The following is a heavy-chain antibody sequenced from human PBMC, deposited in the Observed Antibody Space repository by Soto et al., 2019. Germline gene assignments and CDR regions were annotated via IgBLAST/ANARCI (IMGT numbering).Heavy chain of an antibody. J-gene: IGHJ6*02. D-gene: IGHD6-19*01. V-gene: IGHV1-18*01. CDR1: GYTFTSYG. CDR2: ISAYNGNT. Sequence: ASVKVSCKASGYTFTSYGISWVRQAPGQGLEWMGWISAYNGNTNYAQKLQGRVTMTEDTSTDTAYMELSSLRSEDTAVYYCATDHQWLGDYYYGMDVWGQGTTVTVSS. CDR3: ATDHQWLGDYYYGMDV.